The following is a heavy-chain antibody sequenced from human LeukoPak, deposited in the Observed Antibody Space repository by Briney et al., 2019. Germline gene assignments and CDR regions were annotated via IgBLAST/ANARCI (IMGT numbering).Heavy chain of an antibody. CDR2: ILPILGIA. CDR3: ARDLHYYYDSSGYLQPFDY. CDR1: GGTFSSYA. V-gene: IGHV1-69*04. Sequence: ASVKVSCKASGGTFSSYAISWVGQAPGQGLEWMGRILPILGIANYAQKFQGRVTITADKSTSTAYMELSSLRSEDTAVYYCARDLHYYYDSSGYLQPFDYWGQGTLVTVSS. D-gene: IGHD3-22*01. J-gene: IGHJ4*02.